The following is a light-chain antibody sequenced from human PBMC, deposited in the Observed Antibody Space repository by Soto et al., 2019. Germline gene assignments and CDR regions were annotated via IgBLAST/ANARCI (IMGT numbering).Light chain of an antibody. CDR1: QGLVYSDGNTF. CDR3: VQGTHWPWT. CDR2: QVS. J-gene: IGKJ1*01. V-gene: IGKV2-30*01. Sequence: DVVMTQSPLSLSVTLGQPAAISCRSSQGLVYSDGNTFLNWFHQRPGPSPRRLIYQVSNRDSGVPDRFRGSGSGTDYTLTISRVEAEDVGIYYCVQGTHWPWTFGQGTKVEIK.